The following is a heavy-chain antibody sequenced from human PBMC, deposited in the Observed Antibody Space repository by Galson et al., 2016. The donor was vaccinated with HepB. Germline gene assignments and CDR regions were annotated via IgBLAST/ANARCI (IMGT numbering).Heavy chain of an antibody. V-gene: IGHV3-33*01. CDR3: ARDGGQQLVRWERLRKVYYYYPMDV. CDR2: MWHDGSKT. J-gene: IGHJ6*02. Sequence: SLRLSCAASGLTVSDYGMNWVRQAPGKGLEWVAFMWHDGSKTYYPDSLRGRFTISRDNAKHSLYLQMHSLRDEDTAVYYCARDGGQQLVRWERLRKVYYYYPMDVWGQGTTVTVSS. CDR1: GLTVSDYG. D-gene: IGHD6-13*01.